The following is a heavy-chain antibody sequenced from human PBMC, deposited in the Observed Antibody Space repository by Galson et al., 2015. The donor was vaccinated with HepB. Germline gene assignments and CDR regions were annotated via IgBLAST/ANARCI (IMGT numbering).Heavy chain of an antibody. CDR1: GYTFTSYD. Sequence: SVKVSCKASGYTFTSYDINWVRQATGQGLEWMGWMNPNSANTGYAQKFQGRVTMTRNTAISTAYMELSSLTSEDTAVYYCARAPMRGYYDGSGYYSIDYWCQGTLVTVSS. D-gene: IGHD3-22*01. V-gene: IGHV1-8*01. CDR2: MNPNSANT. J-gene: IGHJ4*02. CDR3: ARAPMRGYYDGSGYYSIDY.